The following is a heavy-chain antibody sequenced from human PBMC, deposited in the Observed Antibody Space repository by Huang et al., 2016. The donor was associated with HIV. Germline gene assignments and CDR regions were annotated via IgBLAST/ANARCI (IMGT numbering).Heavy chain of an antibody. Sequence: QVQLEQSGPAVRKPGSSVKVSCQASGGSFSDQIISWVRQAPGQRFEWMGCSIRLFRAPAYAQEFKGRVTMTADESTATIYMELNSLTSEDTAVYYCAMSLRYQYDSRSYWGRYFDYWGQGTLVTVSS. D-gene: IGHD3-16*01. J-gene: IGHJ4*02. CDR3: AMSLRYQYDSRSYWGRYFDY. CDR2: SIRLFRAP. V-gene: IGHV1-69*01. CDR1: GGSFSDQI.